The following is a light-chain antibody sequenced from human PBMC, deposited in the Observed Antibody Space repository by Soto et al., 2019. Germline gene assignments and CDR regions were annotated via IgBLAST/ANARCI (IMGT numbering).Light chain of an antibody. J-gene: IGKJ1*01. CDR2: FAS. CDR3: QQYNNWPWT. V-gene: IGKV3-15*01. Sequence: EIVMTQSPATLSVSPGEIATLSFRASQSVSSSYLAWYQQKPGQPPRLLIYFASTRATAVPARFTAGGSGTDFTLTISSLQSEDFAVYYCQQYNNWPWTFGQGTKVDIK. CDR1: QSVSSSY.